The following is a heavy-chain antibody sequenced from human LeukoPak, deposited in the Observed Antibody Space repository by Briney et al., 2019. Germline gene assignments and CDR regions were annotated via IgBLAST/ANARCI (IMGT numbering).Heavy chain of an antibody. J-gene: IGHJ4*02. D-gene: IGHD2-15*01. CDR3: AKGKGSSSSSIDW. CDR1: GFTFNTYA. Sequence: GGSLRLSCAASGFTFNTYAMNWVRQAPGKGLEWVSAISDSGGSTYYADSVKGRFTISRDNSKNTVYLQIHRLRAEDTAVYYCAKGKGSSSSSIDWWGQGTLVTVST. V-gene: IGHV3-23*01. CDR2: ISDSGGST.